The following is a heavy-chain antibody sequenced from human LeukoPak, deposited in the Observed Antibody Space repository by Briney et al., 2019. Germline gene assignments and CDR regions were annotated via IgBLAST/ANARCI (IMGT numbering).Heavy chain of an antibody. D-gene: IGHD1-26*01. CDR2: ISGSGGST. Sequence: GSLRLSCAASGFTFSSYAMSWVRQAPGKGLEWVPSISGSGGSTYYADSVKGRYTISRDNSKNTLYLQVNSLRAEDTAVYYCAKSSTYSGSLIDYWGQGTLVSVSS. CDR1: GFTFSSYA. CDR3: AKSSTYSGSLIDY. J-gene: IGHJ4*02. V-gene: IGHV3-23*01.